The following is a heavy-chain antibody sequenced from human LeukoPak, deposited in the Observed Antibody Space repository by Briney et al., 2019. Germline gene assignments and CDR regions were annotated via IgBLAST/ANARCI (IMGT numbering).Heavy chain of an antibody. D-gene: IGHD3-9*01. J-gene: IGHJ4*02. Sequence: GGSLRLSCAASGFTFSSSAMSWVCQAPGKGLEWVSAISGSGGSTYYADSVRGRFTISRDNSKNTLYLQMNSLRAEDTAIYYCAKTAGYTEYWGQGTLVTVSS. CDR2: ISGSGGST. CDR1: GFTFSSSA. V-gene: IGHV3-23*01. CDR3: AKTAGYTEY.